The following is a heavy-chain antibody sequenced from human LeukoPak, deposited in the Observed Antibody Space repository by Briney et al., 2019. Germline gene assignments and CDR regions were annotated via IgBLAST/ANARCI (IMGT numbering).Heavy chain of an antibody. CDR1: GFTFNNFA. CDR2: ISGSESNV. Sequence: PGGSLRLSCAASGFTFNNFAMSWVRQAPGKGLEWVSLISGSESNVYYADSVKGRFTISRDNSKNTLYLDMNTLSAEVTSRYYCAKRQFNSGETVDPGSLDYWGQGTLVTVSS. D-gene: IGHD4/OR15-4a*01. CDR3: AKRQFNSGETVDPGSLDY. J-gene: IGHJ4*02. V-gene: IGHV3-23*01.